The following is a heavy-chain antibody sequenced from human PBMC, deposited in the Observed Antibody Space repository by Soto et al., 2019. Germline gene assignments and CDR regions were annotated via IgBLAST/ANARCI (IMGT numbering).Heavy chain of an antibody. D-gene: IGHD2-2*01. V-gene: IGHV3-11*01. J-gene: IGHJ3*02. Sequence: LRLSCAASGFTFSDYYMSWIRQAPGKGLEWVSYISSSGSTIYYADSVKGRFTISRDNAKNSLYLQMNSLRAEDTAVYYCAREMDCSSTSCYRFDAFDIWGQGTMVTXSS. CDR3: AREMDCSSTSCYRFDAFDI. CDR2: ISSSGSTI. CDR1: GFTFSDYY.